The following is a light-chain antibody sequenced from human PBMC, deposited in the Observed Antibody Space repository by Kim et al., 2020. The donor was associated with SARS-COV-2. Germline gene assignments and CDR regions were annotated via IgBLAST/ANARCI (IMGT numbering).Light chain of an antibody. J-gene: IGLJ3*02. CDR3: VLCLGGGWV. CDR2: NTN. CDR1: TGAVTSGSY. V-gene: IGLV7-43*01. Sequence: QAVVTQEPSLTVSPGGTVTLTCSSSTGAVTSGSYPNWFQQKPGQPPRALIYNTNNKRPWTPARFSGSLLGGNAALTLSGVQPEDEAEYYCVLCLGGGWVFGGGTQLTVL.